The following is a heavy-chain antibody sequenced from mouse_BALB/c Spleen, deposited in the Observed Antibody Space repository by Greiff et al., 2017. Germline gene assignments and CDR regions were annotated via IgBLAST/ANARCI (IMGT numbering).Heavy chain of an antibody. D-gene: IGHD1-1*01. V-gene: IGHV3-2*02. Sequence: VKLMESGPGLVKPSQSLSLTCTVTGYSITSDYAWNWIRQFPGNKLEWMGYISYSGSTSYNPSLKSRISITRDTSKNQFFLQLNSVTTEDTATYYCARYYYGSSFYFDYWGQGTTLTVSS. J-gene: IGHJ2*01. CDR3: ARYYYGSSFYFDY. CDR1: GYSITSDYA. CDR2: ISYSGST.